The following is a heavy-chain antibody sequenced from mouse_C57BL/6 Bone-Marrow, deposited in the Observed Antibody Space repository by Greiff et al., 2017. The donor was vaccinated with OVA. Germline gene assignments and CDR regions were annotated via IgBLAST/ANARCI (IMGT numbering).Heavy chain of an antibody. CDR3: TTIYYYGSSRSRRTLDY. J-gene: IGHJ2*01. CDR1: GFNIKDDY. Sequence: VQLQQSGAELVRPGASVKLSCTASGFNIKDDYMHWVKQRPEQGLEWIGWIDPENGDTEYASKFQGKATITADTSSNTAYLQLSSLTSEDTAVYYCTTIYYYGSSRSRRTLDYWGQGTTLTVSS. V-gene: IGHV14-4*01. CDR2: IDPENGDT. D-gene: IGHD1-1*01.